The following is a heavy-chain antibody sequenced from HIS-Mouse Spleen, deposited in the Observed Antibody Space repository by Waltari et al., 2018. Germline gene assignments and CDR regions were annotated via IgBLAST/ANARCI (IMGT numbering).Heavy chain of an antibody. D-gene: IGHD3-3*01. J-gene: IGHJ6*02. CDR1: GYTFTSYD. CDR3: ARGSEPYYDFWSGYYGAFMDV. CDR2: RNPNSGNT. V-gene: IGHV1-8*01. Sequence: QVQLVQSGAEVKKPGASVKVSCKASGYTFTSYDINWVRQATVQGLEWMGWRNPNSGNTGHAQKCQGRVTMTRNTSISTAYMVLSSLRSEDTAVYYCARGSEPYYDFWSGYYGAFMDVWGQGTTFTVSS.